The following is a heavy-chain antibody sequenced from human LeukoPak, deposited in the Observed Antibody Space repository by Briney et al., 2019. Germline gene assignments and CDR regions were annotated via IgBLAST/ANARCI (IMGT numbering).Heavy chain of an antibody. V-gene: IGHV5-51*01. CDR2: IYPGDSDT. D-gene: IGHD3-22*01. CDR3: ARHAYYYDSSGHYLPSYYYYMDV. Sequence: RASVKVSCKGSGYSFTSYWIGWVRQMPGKGLEWMGIIYPGDSDTRYSPSFQGQVTISADKSISTAYLQWSSLKASDTAMYYCARHAYYYDSSGHYLPSYYYYMDVWGKGTTVTVSS. J-gene: IGHJ6*03. CDR1: GYSFTSYW.